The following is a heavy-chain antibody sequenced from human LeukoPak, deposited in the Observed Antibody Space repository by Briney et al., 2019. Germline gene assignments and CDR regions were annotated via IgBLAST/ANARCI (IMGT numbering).Heavy chain of an antibody. CDR1: GFPCSGYW. CDR2: INQDGSTQ. J-gene: IGHJ4*02. CDR3: SRSLDY. Sequence: PGGSLRLSCAASGFPCSGYWMDWVRQAPGKGMEWVANINQDGSTQYYAASVKGRFTISRDNAKSSLYLQMNILRAEDTAVYYCSRSLDYLGQGALVTVSS. V-gene: IGHV3-7*01.